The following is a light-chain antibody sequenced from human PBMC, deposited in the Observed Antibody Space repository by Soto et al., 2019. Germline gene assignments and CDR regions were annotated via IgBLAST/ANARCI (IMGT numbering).Light chain of an antibody. Sequence: QSALTQPPSASGSPGQSVTISCTGTSSDVGGYNYVSWYQQHPGKAPKLMIYEVSKRPSGVPDRFSGSKSGNTASLTVSGLQAEDEADYYCSSYAGSTILGVFGTGTKLTVL. CDR2: EVS. V-gene: IGLV2-8*01. CDR3: SSYAGSTILGV. J-gene: IGLJ1*01. CDR1: SSDVGGYNY.